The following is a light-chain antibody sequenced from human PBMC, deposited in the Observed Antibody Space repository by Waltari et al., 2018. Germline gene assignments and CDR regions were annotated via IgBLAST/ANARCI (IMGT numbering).Light chain of an antibody. Sequence: SYAVTQPPSVSVSPGHTATLTSSRAPVGDQSVCWYQPTAGHPPVLLSYRDNRRPSGIPERFSVSNSGNTATLTISGTQALDEADYHCQAWDSGIVFGGGTKLTVL. CDR3: QAWDSGIV. J-gene: IGLJ2*01. V-gene: IGLV3-1*01. CDR1: PVGDQS. CDR2: RDN.